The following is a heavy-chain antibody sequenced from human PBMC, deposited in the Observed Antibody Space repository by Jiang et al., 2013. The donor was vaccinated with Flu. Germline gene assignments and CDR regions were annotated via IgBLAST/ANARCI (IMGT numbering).Heavy chain of an antibody. J-gene: IGHJ5*02. CDR2: IYYSGST. CDR1: GGSVSSGSYY. CDR3: ARDRADYGSFLSWFDP. D-gene: IGHD4-17*01. V-gene: IGHV4-61*01. Sequence: LLKPSETLSLSCTVSGGSVSSGSYYWSWIRQSPGKGLEWIGYIYYSGSTNYNPSLKSRVTISRDTSKNQFSLKLNSVTAADTAVYYCARDRADYGSFLSWFDPWGQGTLVTVSS.